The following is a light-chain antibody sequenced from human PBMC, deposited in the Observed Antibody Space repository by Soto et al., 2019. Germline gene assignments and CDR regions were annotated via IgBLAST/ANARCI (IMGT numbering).Light chain of an antibody. V-gene: IGKV3-15*01. CDR3: QQYNVWPLT. Sequence: EIVMTQSPATLSVSPGERATLSCMASQSVSSNLAWYQQKPGQTPTLLIYVASTRATGIPARFSGSGSGTEFTLTISSLQSEDFAVYYCQQYNVWPLTFGGGTKVEFK. J-gene: IGKJ4*01. CDR1: QSVSSN. CDR2: VAS.